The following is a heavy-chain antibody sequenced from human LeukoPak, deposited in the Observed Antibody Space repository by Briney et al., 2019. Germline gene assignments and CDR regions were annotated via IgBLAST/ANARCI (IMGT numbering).Heavy chain of an antibody. D-gene: IGHD4-17*01. CDR2: ISSSGSTI. J-gene: IGHJ6*02. CDR3: ARDRPDYGDYVHYYYYYGMDV. CDR1: GFTFSDYY. Sequence: GGSLRLSCAASGFTFSDYYMSWIRQAPGKGLEWISYISSSGSTIYYADSVKGRFTISRDNAKNSLYLQMNSLRAEDTAVYYCARDRPDYGDYVHYYYYYGMDVWGQGTTVTVSS. V-gene: IGHV3-11*04.